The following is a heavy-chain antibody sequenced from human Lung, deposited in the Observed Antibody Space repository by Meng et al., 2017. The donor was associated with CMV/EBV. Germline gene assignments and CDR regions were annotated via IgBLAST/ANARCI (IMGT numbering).Heavy chain of an antibody. J-gene: IGHJ4*02. V-gene: IGHV4-4*02. CDR3: ARGKQDAWELLAY. Sequence: QLQGSGPGLVKPSGTLSLTCGVSGVSISSNIRWTWVRQPPGKGLEWIGDIDDSGSTNYNPSLNSRISISLDKSKNHFSLKVNSVTAADTAVYYCARGKQDAWELLAYWGQGALVTVSS. CDR1: GVSISSNIR. CDR2: IDDSGST. D-gene: IGHD1-26*01.